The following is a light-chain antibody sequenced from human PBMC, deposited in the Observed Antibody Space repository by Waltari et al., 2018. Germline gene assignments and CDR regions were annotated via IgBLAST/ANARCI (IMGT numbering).Light chain of an antibody. CDR3: QQYYTTYT. CDR1: QDISSS. J-gene: IGKJ2*01. Sequence: DIQLTQSPSFLSASVGDRVTITCRASQDISSSLAWYQQKPGRAPKLLIYAASTLQSGVPSRLSGSGSGTEFTLTISSLQPEDVAVYYCQQYYTTYTFGQGTKLEI. CDR2: AAS. V-gene: IGKV1-9*01.